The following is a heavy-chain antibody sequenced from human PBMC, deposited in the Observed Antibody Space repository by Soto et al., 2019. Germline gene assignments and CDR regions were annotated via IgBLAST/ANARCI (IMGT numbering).Heavy chain of an antibody. V-gene: IGHV3-49*03. CDR2: IRSKAYGGTT. D-gene: IGHD1-20*01. CDR3: TRDVTGTTSDYYYMDV. J-gene: IGHJ6*03. CDR1: GFTFGDYA. Sequence: GGSLRLSCTASGFTFGDYAMSWFRQAPGKGLEWVGFIRSKAYGGTTEYAASVKGRFTISRDDSKSIAYLQMNSLKTEDTAVYYCTRDVTGTTSDYYYMDVWGKGTTVTVSS.